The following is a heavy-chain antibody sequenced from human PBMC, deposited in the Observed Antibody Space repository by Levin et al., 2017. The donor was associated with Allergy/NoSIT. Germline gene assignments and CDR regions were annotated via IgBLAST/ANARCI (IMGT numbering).Heavy chain of an antibody. CDR2: IYYSGST. Sequence: SETLSLTCTVSGGSISSSSYYWGWIRQPPGKGLEWIGSIYYSGSTYYNPSLKSRVTISVDTSKNQFSLKLSSGTAADTAVYYCARGYGYGYGPDYWGQGTLVTVSS. J-gene: IGHJ4*02. CDR1: GGSISSSSYY. CDR3: ARGYGYGYGPDY. V-gene: IGHV4-39*07. D-gene: IGHD5-18*01.